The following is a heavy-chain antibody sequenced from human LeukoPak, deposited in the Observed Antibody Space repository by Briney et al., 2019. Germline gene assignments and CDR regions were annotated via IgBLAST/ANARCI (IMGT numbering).Heavy chain of an antibody. Sequence: GASVKVSCKASDTPSLAILYIGCARPPDKGLGGWDGINAGKVNQKYSQEFQDRVTITRDTSASTAYMELSSLRSEDMAVYYCARARYETRIWPKSRYDYYHYMDVWGKGTTVTVSS. CDR2: INAGKVNQ. J-gene: IGHJ6*03. D-gene: IGHD3-3*01. V-gene: IGHV1-3*03. CDR3: ARARYETRIWPKSRYDYYHYMDV. CDR1: DTPSLAIL.